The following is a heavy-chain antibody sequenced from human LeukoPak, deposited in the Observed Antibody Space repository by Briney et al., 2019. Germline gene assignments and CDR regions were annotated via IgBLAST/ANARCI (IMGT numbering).Heavy chain of an antibody. CDR1: GYTLTSYG. CDR2: ISAYNGHT. D-gene: IGHD1-26*01. J-gene: IGHJ4*02. Sequence: ASVTASSKASGYTLTSYGISWVRQAPGQGIEWTGWISAYNGHTNYAQKLQGTATITTDTSTSTAYMELSSVRTDGPAVTYRAREGELRGYFDYWGQGTLVTVSS. CDR3: AREGELRGYFDY. V-gene: IGHV1-18*01.